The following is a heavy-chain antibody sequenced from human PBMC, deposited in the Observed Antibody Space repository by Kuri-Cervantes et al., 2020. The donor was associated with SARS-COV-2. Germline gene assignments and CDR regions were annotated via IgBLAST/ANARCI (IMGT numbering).Heavy chain of an antibody. Sequence: SGPTLVKPTQTLTLTCTFSGFSLNTSGMCVSWIRQPPGKALEWLARIDWDDDKYYSTSLKTRLTISKDTSKNQVVLTMTNMDPVDTATYYCARIRCSSTSCYDDYYYYYMDVWGKGTTVTVSS. D-gene: IGHD2-2*01. V-gene: IGHV2-70*11. J-gene: IGHJ6*03. CDR2: IDWDDDK. CDR1: GFSLNTSGMC. CDR3: ARIRCSSTSCYDDYYYYYMDV.